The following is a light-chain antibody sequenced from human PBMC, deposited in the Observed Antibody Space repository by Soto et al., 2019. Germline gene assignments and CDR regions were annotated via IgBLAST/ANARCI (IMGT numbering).Light chain of an antibody. CDR3: QQGHNWPLT. V-gene: IGKV3-15*01. CDR1: QSISTE. J-gene: IGKJ2*01. CDR2: SAS. Sequence: EIVMTQSPATLSVSPGERATLSCRASQSISTELAWYQQKPGQPPRLLIYSASTRATCVPTRFTASGSCSEFTLTISGLQSEDFAVYYCQQGHNWPLTFGQGNRLEI.